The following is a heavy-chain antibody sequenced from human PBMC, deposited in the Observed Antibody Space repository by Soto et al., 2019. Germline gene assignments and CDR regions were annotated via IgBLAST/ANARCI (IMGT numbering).Heavy chain of an antibody. V-gene: IGHV4-39*01. D-gene: IGHD1-26*01. CDR2: IYYSGST. CDR1: GGSISSSNYY. J-gene: IGHJ5*02. Sequence: QLQLQESGPGLVKPSETLSHTCTVSGGSISSSNYYWGWIRQPPGKGLEWIGSIYYSGSTYYNPSLKSRVTISVDTSKNQFSLKLSSVTAADTAVYYCATQEVGGSYVYTFDPWGQGTLVTVSS. CDR3: ATQEVGGSYVYTFDP.